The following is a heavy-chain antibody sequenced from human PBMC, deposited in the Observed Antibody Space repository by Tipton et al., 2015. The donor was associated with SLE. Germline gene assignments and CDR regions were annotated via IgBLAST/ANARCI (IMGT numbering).Heavy chain of an antibody. Sequence: TLYLTCTVSGGSISSQYWSWIRQPPGKRLGWIGSIYQSGTTYYNPSLKSRVTISVDTAKNQFSLRLTSVTAAETAVYYCATAGVSGSNDAFDIWGQGTMVTVSS. V-gene: IGHV4-59*04. J-gene: IGHJ3*02. CDR2: IYQSGTT. CDR1: GGSISSQY. D-gene: IGHD3-16*01. CDR3: ATAGVSGSNDAFDI.